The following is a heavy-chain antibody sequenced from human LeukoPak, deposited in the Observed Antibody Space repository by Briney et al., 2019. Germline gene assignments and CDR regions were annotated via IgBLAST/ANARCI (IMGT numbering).Heavy chain of an antibody. J-gene: IGHJ4*02. CDR3: ARDARITMVRGPLDY. CDR2: ISSSGSTI. Sequence: GGSLRLSCAASGFTFSDYYMSWIRQAPGKGLEWVSYISSSGSTIYYADSVKGRFTISRDNAKNSLYLQMNSLRAEDTAVYYCARDARITMVRGPLDYWGQGTLVTVSS. V-gene: IGHV3-11*01. D-gene: IGHD3-10*01. CDR1: GFTFSDYY.